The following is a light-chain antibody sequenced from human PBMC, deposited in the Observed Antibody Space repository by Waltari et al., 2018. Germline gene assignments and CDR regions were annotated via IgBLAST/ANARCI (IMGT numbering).Light chain of an antibody. CDR1: TSNIGAGYG. CDR3: QSYDSSLRGFYV. Sequence: QSLLTQPPSLSGPPGQRVTIPCTGSTSNIGAGYGFNCYQQFPGTAPKLLIYDNTNRPSGVPARFSGSKSGTSASLAITGLQAEDEADYYCQSYDSSLRGFYVFGTGTKVTV. V-gene: IGLV1-40*01. J-gene: IGLJ1*01. CDR2: DNT.